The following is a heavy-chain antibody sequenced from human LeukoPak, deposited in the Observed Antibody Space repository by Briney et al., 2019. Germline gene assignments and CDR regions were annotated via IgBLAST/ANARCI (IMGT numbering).Heavy chain of an antibody. V-gene: IGHV4-61*02. CDR1: GGSISSGSYY. CDR3: ARGQTYYDILTGDWGNAFDI. Sequence: PSQTLSLTCTVSGGSISSGSYYWSWIRQPAGKGLEWIGRIYTSGSTNYNPSLKSRVTISVDTSKNQFSLKLSSVTAADTAVYYCARGQTYYDILTGDWGNAFDIWGQGTMVTVSS. J-gene: IGHJ3*02. D-gene: IGHD3-9*01. CDR2: IYTSGST.